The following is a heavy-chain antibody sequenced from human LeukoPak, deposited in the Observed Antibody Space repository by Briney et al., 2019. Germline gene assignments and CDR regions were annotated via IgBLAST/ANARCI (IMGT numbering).Heavy chain of an antibody. J-gene: IGHJ4*02. CDR1: GSTFSSFSGFA. V-gene: IGHV3-23*01. D-gene: IGHD4-17*01. CDR3: AKGHSDFGTGFDC. Sequence: PRGPLRLSCAASGSTFSSFSGFAMSWVRQAPGGGLEWVSVISAIGGSTYYAHSVKGRFTIPRDNSKKTLDLQMNSLRAEDTAVYFCAKGHSDFGTGFDCWGQGTLVTVSS. CDR2: ISAIGGST.